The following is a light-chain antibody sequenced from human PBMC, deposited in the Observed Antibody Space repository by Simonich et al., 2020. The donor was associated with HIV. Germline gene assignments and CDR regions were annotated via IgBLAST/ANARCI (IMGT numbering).Light chain of an antibody. V-gene: IGKV3-15*01. J-gene: IGKJ3*01. CDR1: QSVSSN. Sequence: EIVMKQSAATLSVSPGERATPSCRASQSVSSNLAWYQQKPGQAPRLLLFGASTRATGIPARFSGSGSGTEFTLTISSMQSEDFAVYYCQQYNNWPLTFGPGTKVDIK. CDR3: QQYNNWPLT. CDR2: GAS.